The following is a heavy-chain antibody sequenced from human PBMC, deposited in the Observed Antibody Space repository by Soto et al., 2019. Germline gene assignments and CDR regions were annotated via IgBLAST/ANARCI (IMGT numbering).Heavy chain of an antibody. Sequence: EVQLVESGGGLVQPGGSLRLSCAASGFTVSSNYMSWVRQAPGKGLEWVSVIYSGGSTYYADSVKGRFTISRDNSKNTLYLQMNSLRAEDTAVYYCAREPSSSWYPIRPPWFDPWGQGTLVTVSS. CDR3: AREPSSSWYPIRPPWFDP. D-gene: IGHD6-13*01. CDR2: IYSGGST. J-gene: IGHJ5*02. V-gene: IGHV3-66*01. CDR1: GFTVSSNY.